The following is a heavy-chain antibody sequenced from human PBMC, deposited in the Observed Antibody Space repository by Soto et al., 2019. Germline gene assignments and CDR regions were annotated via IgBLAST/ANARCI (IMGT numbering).Heavy chain of an antibody. CDR1: GYTFTSYD. CDR2: MNPNSGNT. CDR3: ARERSSSKRFDP. J-gene: IGHJ5*02. V-gene: IGHV1-8*01. D-gene: IGHD3-16*02. Sequence: QVQLVQSGAEVKKPGASVKVSRKASGYTFTSYDINWVRQATGQGLEWMGWMNPNSGNTGYAQKFQGRVTMTRNTSISTAYMELSSLRSEATAVYYCARERSSSKRFDPWGQGTLVTVSS.